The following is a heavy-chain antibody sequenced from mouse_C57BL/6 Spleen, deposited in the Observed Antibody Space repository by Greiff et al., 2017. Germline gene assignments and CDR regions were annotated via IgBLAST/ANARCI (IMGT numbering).Heavy chain of an antibody. CDR2: IYPGDGDT. V-gene: IGHV1-82*01. D-gene: IGHD1-1*01. CDR1: GYAFSSSW. J-gene: IGHJ2*01. CDR3: ARRVYEGGDY. Sequence: QVQLKQSGPELVKPGASVKISCKASGYAFSSSWMNWVKQRPGKGLEWIGRIYPGDGDTNYNGKFKGKATLTADKSSSTAYMQLSSLTSEDSAVYFCARRVYEGGDYWGQGTTLTVSS.